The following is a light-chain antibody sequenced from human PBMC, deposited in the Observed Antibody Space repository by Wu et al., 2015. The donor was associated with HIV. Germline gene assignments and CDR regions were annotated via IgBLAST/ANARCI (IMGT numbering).Light chain of an antibody. Sequence: EIVLTQSPGTLSLSPGERATLSCRASQSVSSNYLAWYQQKPGQAPRLLIYGASSRATGIPDRFSGSGSGTDFTLTISRLESEDFAVYYCQQYGSSPWTFGQGTKVE. CDR2: GAS. V-gene: IGKV3-20*01. CDR1: QSVSSNY. J-gene: IGKJ1*01. CDR3: QQYGSSPWT.